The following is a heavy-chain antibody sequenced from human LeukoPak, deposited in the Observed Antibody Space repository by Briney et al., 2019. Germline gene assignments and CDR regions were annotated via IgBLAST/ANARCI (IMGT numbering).Heavy chain of an antibody. CDR3: ARDIVLMVYAIHSWFDP. J-gene: IGHJ5*02. Sequence: ASVKVSCKASGYTFTGYYMHWVRQAPGQGLEWMGWINPNSGGTNYAQKFQGRVTMTRDTSISTAYMELSRLGSDDTAVYYCARDIVLMVYAIHSWFDPWGQGTLVTVSS. CDR2: INPNSGGT. CDR1: GYTFTGYY. D-gene: IGHD2-8*01. V-gene: IGHV1-2*02.